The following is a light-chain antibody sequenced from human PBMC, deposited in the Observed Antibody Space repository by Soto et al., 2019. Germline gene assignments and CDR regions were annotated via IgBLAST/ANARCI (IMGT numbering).Light chain of an antibody. J-gene: IGKJ3*01. Sequence: EIVMTQNPATLSVSPWERATLSSRASQSVSSTLAWYQQKTGQAPRLLIYGASSRATGIPDRFSGSGSGTAFTLTISRLEPEDFAVYYCQQYGSSPTFGPGTKVDNK. CDR1: QSVSST. CDR2: GAS. V-gene: IGKV3-20*01. CDR3: QQYGSSPT.